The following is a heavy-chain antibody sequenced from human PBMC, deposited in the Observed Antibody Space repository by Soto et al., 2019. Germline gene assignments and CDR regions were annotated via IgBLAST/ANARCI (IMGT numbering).Heavy chain of an antibody. CDR2: ISYTGST. Sequence: SETLSLTCTVSGGSISSGDYFWSWIRQHPGKGLEWIGYISYTGSTYYNPSLKGRVTISIDTSKNQFSLRLSSVTAADTAVYYCARDNGERSQPPIGYFDYWGQGTLVTVSS. V-gene: IGHV4-31*03. CDR3: ARDNGERSQPPIGYFDY. J-gene: IGHJ4*02. CDR1: GGSISSGDYF. D-gene: IGHD1-1*01.